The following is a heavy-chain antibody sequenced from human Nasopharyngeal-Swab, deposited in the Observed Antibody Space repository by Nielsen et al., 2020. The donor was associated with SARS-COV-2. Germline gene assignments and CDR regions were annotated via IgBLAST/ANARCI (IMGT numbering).Heavy chain of an antibody. CDR1: GGTFSSYA. Sequence: SVKVSCKASGGTFSSYAISWVRQAPGQGLEWMGRIIPILGIANYAQKFQGRVTITADNSTSTAYMELSSLRSEDTAVYYCARGDSYGASWYFDLWGRGTLVTVSS. V-gene: IGHV1-69*04. D-gene: IGHD5-18*01. CDR3: ARGDSYGASWYFDL. CDR2: IIPILGIA. J-gene: IGHJ2*01.